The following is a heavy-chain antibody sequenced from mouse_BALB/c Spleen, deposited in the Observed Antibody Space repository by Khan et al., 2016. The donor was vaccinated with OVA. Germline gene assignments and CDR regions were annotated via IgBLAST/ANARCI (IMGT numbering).Heavy chain of an antibody. D-gene: IGHD2-4*01. CDR3: ARGVITKGYFDY. Sequence: QVQLQQSGAELARPGTSVKLSCKASGYTFTSYWMQWVKQRPGQGLEWIGSIYHGDGDTRYTQKFKGKATLTAEKSSSTAYMQLSSLASEDSTVYYCARGVITKGYFDYWGQGTTLTVSS. CDR1: GYTFTSYW. CDR2: IYHGDGDT. V-gene: IGHV1-87*01. J-gene: IGHJ2*01.